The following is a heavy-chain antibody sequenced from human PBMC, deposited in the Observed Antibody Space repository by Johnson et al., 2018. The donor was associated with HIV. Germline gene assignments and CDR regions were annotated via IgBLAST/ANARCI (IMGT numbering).Heavy chain of an antibody. CDR3: AKELADSSGYYADAFDI. CDR2: IYSGGTT. Sequence: VQLVESGGGLVQPGGSLRLSCAASGFTFSSYDMNWVRQAPGKGLEWVSVIYSGGTTYYADSVKGRFIISRDNSKNTLYLQMNSLRAEDTAVYYCAKELADSSGYYADAFDIWGQGTMVTVSS. D-gene: IGHD3-22*01. V-gene: IGHV3-66*01. CDR1: GFTFSSYD. J-gene: IGHJ3*02.